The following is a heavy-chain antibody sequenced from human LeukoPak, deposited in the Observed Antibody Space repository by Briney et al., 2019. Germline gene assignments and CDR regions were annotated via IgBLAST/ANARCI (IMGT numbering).Heavy chain of an antibody. CDR2: IYYSGST. Sequence: SETLSLTCTVSGGSISSYYWSWIRQPPGKGLEWIGYIYYSGSTNYNPSLKSRVTISVDTSKNQFSLKLSSATAADTAVYYCARDVAVNAFDIWGQGTMVTVSS. CDR3: ARDVAVNAFDI. V-gene: IGHV4-59*01. D-gene: IGHD6-19*01. J-gene: IGHJ3*02. CDR1: GGSISSYY.